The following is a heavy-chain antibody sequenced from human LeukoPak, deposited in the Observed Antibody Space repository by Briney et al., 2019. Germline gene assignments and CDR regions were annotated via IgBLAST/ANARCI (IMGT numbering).Heavy chain of an antibody. D-gene: IGHD2-8*01. J-gene: IGHJ4*02. CDR3: ARLNGGFDY. Sequence: SETLSLTCTVSGGSTSSYYWSWIRQPPGKGLEWIGYISDSGSNDYNPSLKSRIVMSVETSKNQFSLKLSSVTAADTAVYYCARLNGGFDYWGQGTLVTVSS. CDR1: GGSTSSYY. V-gene: IGHV4-4*09. CDR2: ISDSGSN.